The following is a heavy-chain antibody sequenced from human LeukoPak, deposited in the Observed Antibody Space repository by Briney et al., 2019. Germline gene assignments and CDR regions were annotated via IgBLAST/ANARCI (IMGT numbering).Heavy chain of an antibody. CDR1: GGSISSYY. D-gene: IGHD4-17*01. J-gene: IGHJ4*02. Sequence: SETLSLTCTVSGGSISSYYWSWIRQPAGKGLEWIGRIYTSGSTNYNPSLKSRVTMSVDTSKNQFSLKLSSVTAADTAVYYCAKDQPTVTPFDYWGQGTLVTVSS. CDR3: AKDQPTVTPFDY. V-gene: IGHV4-4*07. CDR2: IYTSGST.